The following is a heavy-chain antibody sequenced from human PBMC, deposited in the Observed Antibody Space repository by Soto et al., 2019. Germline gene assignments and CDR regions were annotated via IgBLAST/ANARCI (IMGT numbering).Heavy chain of an antibody. CDR3: ARGFVVVPASIRGFYYGMDX. CDR2: IIPGFGTA. V-gene: IGHV1-69*06. J-gene: IGHJ6*02. Sequence: SVKVSCKASGGTFSSYAISWVRQAPGQGLEWMGGIIPGFGTANYAQKFQGRVKITADKSTSTAYMELSSLRSEDTAVYYCARGFVVVPASIRGFYYGMDXWGQGTTVTVS. D-gene: IGHD2-2*02. CDR1: GGTFSSYA.